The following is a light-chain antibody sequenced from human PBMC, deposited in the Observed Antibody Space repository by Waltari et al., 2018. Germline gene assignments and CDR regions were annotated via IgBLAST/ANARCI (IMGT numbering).Light chain of an antibody. J-gene: IGKJ4*01. CDR2: GPS. CDR1: QSVIGN. V-gene: IGKV3-15*01. CDR3: QQFHDWPLT. Sequence: EIVMTQSPATLSVSPGERATLSCRASQSVIGNLAWYQQKPGQAPRLLMYGPSTRATGTPARFSGSGSGTEFTLTISSLQSEDFAVYYCQQFHDWPLTFGGGTKVEIK.